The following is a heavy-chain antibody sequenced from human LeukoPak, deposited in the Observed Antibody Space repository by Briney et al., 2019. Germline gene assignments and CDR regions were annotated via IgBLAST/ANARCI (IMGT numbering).Heavy chain of an antibody. CDR3: ARPPSGRFLEWLSPYYFDY. Sequence: GGSLRLSCAASGFTFSSYSMNWVRQAPGKGLEWVSSISSSSSYIYYADSVKGRFTISRDNAKNSLYLQMNSLRAEDTAVCYCARPPSGRFLEWLSPYYFDYWGQGTLVTVSS. J-gene: IGHJ4*02. V-gene: IGHV3-21*01. D-gene: IGHD3-3*01. CDR1: GFTFSSYS. CDR2: ISSSSSYI.